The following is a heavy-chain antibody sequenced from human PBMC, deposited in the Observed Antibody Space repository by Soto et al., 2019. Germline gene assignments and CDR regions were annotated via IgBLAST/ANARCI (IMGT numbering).Heavy chain of an antibody. D-gene: IGHD2-15*01. CDR1: GGSFSGYY. Sequence: SQTLSLTCAVYGGSFSGYYWIWIRQPPGKGLEWIGEINHSGSTNYNPSLKSRVTISVDTSKNQFSLKLSSVTAADTAVYYCARGSVQGKDQVVVVVAATREYYYYYMDVWGKGTTVTVSS. J-gene: IGHJ6*03. CDR3: ARGSVQGKDQVVVVVAATREYYYYYMDV. V-gene: IGHV4-34*01. CDR2: INHSGST.